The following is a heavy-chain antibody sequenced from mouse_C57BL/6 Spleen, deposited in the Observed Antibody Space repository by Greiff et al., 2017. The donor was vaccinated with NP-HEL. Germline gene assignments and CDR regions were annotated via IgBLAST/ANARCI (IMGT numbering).Heavy chain of an antibody. D-gene: IGHD2-3*01. CDR3: ARGGYYVNYFDY. Sequence: VQLQQPGAELVKPGASVKMSCKASGYTFTSYWITWVKQRPGQGLEWIGDIYPGSGSTNYNEKFKSKATLTVDTSSSTAYMQLSSLTSEDSAVYYCARGGYYVNYFDYWGQGTTLTVSS. J-gene: IGHJ2*01. CDR1: GYTFTSYW. CDR2: IYPGSGST. V-gene: IGHV1-55*01.